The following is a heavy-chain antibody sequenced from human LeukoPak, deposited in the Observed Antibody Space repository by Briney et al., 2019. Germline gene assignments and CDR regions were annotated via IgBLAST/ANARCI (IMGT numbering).Heavy chain of an antibody. Sequence: KTSETLSLTCAVSGGSISSSNWWSWVRQPPGKGLEWIGEIYHSGSTNYNPSLKSRVTISVDKSKNQFSLKLSSVTAADTAVYYCARDFWYYYDSSGSESFQHWGQGTLVTVSS. J-gene: IGHJ1*01. CDR2: IYHSGST. CDR3: ARDFWYYYDSSGSESFQH. D-gene: IGHD3-22*01. V-gene: IGHV4-4*02. CDR1: GGSISSSNW.